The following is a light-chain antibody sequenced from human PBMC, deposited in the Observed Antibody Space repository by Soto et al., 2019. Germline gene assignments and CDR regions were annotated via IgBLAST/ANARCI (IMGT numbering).Light chain of an antibody. J-gene: IGLJ2*01. V-gene: IGLV2-14*01. CDR3: SSYTSSNTYVF. CDR2: EVS. CDR1: STDVGGYNF. Sequence: QSALTQPASVSGSPGQSITISCTGTSTDVGGYNFVSWYQQHPGKAPKLMIYEVSNRPSGISNRFSGSKSGNTASLTISGLQAEDEADYYCSSYTSSNTYVFFGGGTQLTVL.